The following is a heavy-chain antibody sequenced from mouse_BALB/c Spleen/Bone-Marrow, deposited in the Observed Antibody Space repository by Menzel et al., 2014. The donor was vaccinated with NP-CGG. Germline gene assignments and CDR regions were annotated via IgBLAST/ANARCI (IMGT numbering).Heavy chain of an antibody. CDR1: GFTFSSSA. D-gene: IGHD2-4*01. V-gene: IGHV5-9-4*01. CDR3: AREGLRRRAAMDY. J-gene: IGHJ4*01. Sequence: DVQLVESGGGLVKPGGSLKLSCAASGFTFSSSAMSWVRQSPEKRLEWVAQISSEGSYTYYPDTVTGRFTICRDNAKNTLYLEMSSLRSEDAAMYYCAREGLRRRAAMDYWGQGTSVTVSS. CDR2: ISSEGSYT.